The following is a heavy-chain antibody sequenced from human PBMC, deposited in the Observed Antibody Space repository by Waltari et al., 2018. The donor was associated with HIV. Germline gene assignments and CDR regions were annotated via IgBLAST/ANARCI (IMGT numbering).Heavy chain of an antibody. Sequence: QVQLQESGPGLVKPSETLSLTCTVSGGSLSSYYWSWIRQPAGKGREWIGRIYTSGSTNYSPSRKSRVTMSVDTSKNQFSLKLSSVTAADTAVYYCARDEGITMIVAPGAFDIWGQGTMVTVSS. V-gene: IGHV4-4*07. J-gene: IGHJ3*02. CDR1: GGSLSSYY. CDR3: ARDEGITMIVAPGAFDI. CDR2: IYTSGST. D-gene: IGHD3-22*01.